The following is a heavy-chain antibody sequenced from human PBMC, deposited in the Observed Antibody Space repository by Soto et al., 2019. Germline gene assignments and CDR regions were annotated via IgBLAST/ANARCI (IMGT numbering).Heavy chain of an antibody. CDR2: IIPVLGVA. Sequence: SVKVSCKASGGTLNSYTINWVRQAPGHGPEWLGRIIPVLGVAKYAQTFQGRVTITGDTSTSTAYMELSSLRSEDTAVYYCARDFSVGIAVAPFDYWGQGTLVTVSS. D-gene: IGHD6-19*01. J-gene: IGHJ4*02. V-gene: IGHV1-69*04. CDR3: ARDFSVGIAVAPFDY. CDR1: GGTLNSYT.